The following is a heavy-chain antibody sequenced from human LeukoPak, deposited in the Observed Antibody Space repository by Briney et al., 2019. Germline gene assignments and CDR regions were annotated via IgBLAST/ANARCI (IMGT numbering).Heavy chain of an antibody. J-gene: IGHJ4*02. CDR1: GFPFSSYW. CDR3: ARVGEEWQLSGSYDY. D-gene: IGHD1-26*01. V-gene: IGHV3-30*03. CDR2: ISYDGSNK. Sequence: PGGSLRLSCAASGFPFSSYWMSWVRQAPGKGLEWVAVISYDGSNKYYADSVKGRFTISRDNSKNTLYLQMNSLRAEDTAVYYCARVGEEWQLSGSYDYWGQGTLVTVSS.